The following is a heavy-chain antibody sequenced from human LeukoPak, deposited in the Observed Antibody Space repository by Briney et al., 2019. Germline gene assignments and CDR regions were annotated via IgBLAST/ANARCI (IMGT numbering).Heavy chain of an antibody. CDR2: IYYSGST. Sequence: SETLSLTCTVSGGSISSSSYYWGWIRQPPGKGLEWIGSIYYSGSTYYNPSLKSRVTISVDTSKNQFSLKLSSVTAADTAVYYCAIRRSGLNDYWGQGTLVTVSS. J-gene: IGHJ4*02. V-gene: IGHV4-39*07. CDR3: AIRRSGLNDY. CDR1: GGSISSSSYY. D-gene: IGHD6-19*01.